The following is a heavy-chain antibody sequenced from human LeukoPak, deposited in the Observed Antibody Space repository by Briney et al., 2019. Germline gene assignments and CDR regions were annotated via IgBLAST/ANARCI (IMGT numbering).Heavy chain of an antibody. CDR2: INAGNGNT. V-gene: IGHV1-3*01. J-gene: IGHJ4*02. CDR1: GYTFTSYA. CDR3: ARDRSLGVATTPFDY. Sequence: GASVKVSCKASGYTFTSYAMHWVRQAPGQRLEWTGWINAGNGNTKYSQKFQGRVTITRDASASTAYMELSSLRSEDTAVYYCARDRSLGVATTPFDYWGQGTLVTVSS. D-gene: IGHD5-12*01.